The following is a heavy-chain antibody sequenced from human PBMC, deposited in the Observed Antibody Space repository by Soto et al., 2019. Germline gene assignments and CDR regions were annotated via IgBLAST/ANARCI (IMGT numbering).Heavy chain of an antibody. V-gene: IGHV3-48*02. CDR3: TRVRQLGLDY. J-gene: IGHJ4*02. CDR1: GFTFSIYS. CDR2: ISSGSSTI. D-gene: IGHD1-1*01. Sequence: EVQLVDSGGGLVQPGGSLRLSCAASGFTFSIYSMIWVRQAPGKGLEWVSYISSGSSTIYYADSVKGRFTVSRDNAKNSLYLQMNSLRDEDTAVYYCTRVRQLGLDYWGQGTLVTVSS.